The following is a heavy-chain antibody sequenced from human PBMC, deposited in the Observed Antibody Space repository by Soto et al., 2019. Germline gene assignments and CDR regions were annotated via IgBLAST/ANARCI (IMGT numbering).Heavy chain of an antibody. CDR2: IYYSGSA. V-gene: IGHV4-59*08. D-gene: IGHD1-26*01. J-gene: IGHJ6*02. CDR3: ARGWWALDGYVIDV. Sequence: QVQLQESGPGLVQPSKTLSLTCTVSGGSISSYYWSWIRQTPGKGLQYIGYIYYSGSANYNPSLTSRVPLSAAPSTTPIFFPLTSVPAADTAVYYCARGWWALDGYVIDVWAQGTTVTVSS. CDR1: GGSISSYY.